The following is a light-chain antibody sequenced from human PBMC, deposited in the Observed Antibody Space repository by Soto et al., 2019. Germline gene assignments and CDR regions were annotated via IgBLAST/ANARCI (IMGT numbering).Light chain of an antibody. Sequence: QSALTQPASVSGSPGQSLTISCTGTSSDVGAYKFVSWYQQHPGKAPKLMIFEVTYRPSGVSNRFSGSKSGNTASLTISGLQAEDEAVYYCSSYTSVSTPHVVFGGGTQLTVL. CDR3: SSYTSVSTPHVV. CDR1: SSDVGAYKF. CDR2: EVT. V-gene: IGLV2-14*01. J-gene: IGLJ2*01.